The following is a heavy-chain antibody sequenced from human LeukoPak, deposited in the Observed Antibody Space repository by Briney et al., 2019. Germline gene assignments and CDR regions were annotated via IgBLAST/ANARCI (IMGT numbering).Heavy chain of an antibody. CDR2: ISSSSSYI. Sequence: PGGSLRLSCAASGFTFSSYSMNWVRQAPGKGLGLVSSISSSSSYIYYADSVKGRFTISRDNAKNSLYLQMNSLRAEDTAVYYCARKRAAKYRVWFDPWGQGTLVTVSS. CDR3: ARKRAAKYRVWFDP. D-gene: IGHD2-2*01. CDR1: GFTFSSYS. J-gene: IGHJ5*02. V-gene: IGHV3-21*01.